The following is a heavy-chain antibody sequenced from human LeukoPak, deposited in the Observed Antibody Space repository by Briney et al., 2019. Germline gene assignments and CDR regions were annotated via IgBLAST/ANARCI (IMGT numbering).Heavy chain of an antibody. J-gene: IGHJ5*02. D-gene: IGHD3-10*01. V-gene: IGHV3-74*01. CDR1: GFTFSNAW. CDR3: ARESGYHGSGFDP. CDR2: IKSDGSST. Sequence: GGSLRLSCAASGFTFSNAWMSWVRQAPGKGLVWVSRIKSDGSSTSYADFVKGRFTISRDNAKNTLFLQMNSLRAEDTAVYYCARESGYHGSGFDPWGQGTLVIVSS.